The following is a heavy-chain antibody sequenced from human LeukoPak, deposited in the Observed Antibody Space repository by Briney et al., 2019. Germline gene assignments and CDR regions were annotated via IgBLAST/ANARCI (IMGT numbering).Heavy chain of an antibody. CDR1: GVPVSTYY. D-gene: IGHD3-9*01. CDR2: SYSEGSA. J-gene: IGHJ3*01. Sequence: PGGSLRLSCAASGVPVSTYYMTWVRQAPGKGLEWVSVSYSEGSANYAESVKGRFTISRDDSKNTLYLQMSSLRVEDTAVYYCARCSLTGTDAFDVWGQGTMVTVSS. V-gene: IGHV3-53*05. CDR3: ARCSLTGTDAFDV.